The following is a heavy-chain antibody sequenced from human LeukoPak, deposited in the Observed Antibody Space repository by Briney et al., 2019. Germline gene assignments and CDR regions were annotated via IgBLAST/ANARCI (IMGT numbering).Heavy chain of an antibody. CDR3: ARQRAGPLHYFDY. J-gene: IGHJ4*02. CDR2: IYCSGST. D-gene: IGHD1-26*01. CDR1: GGSISSYY. Sequence: SETLSLTCTVSGGSISSYYWSWIRQPPGKGLEWIGYIYCSGSTNYNPSLKSRVTISVDTSKNQFSLRLSSVTAADTAVYYCARQRAGPLHYFDYWGQGTLVTVSS. V-gene: IGHV4-59*08.